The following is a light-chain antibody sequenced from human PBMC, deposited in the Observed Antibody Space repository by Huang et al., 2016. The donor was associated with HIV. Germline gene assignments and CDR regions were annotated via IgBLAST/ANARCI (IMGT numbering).Light chain of an antibody. CDR3: QQYGSSVVT. Sequence: EIVLTQSPGTLSLSPGERATLPCRASQSFSSNYLAWYQQKPGQAPRLRIYGASSRATGIPDRFSGSGSGTDFTLIISRLEPEDFAVYYCQQYGSSVVTFGQGTKVEVK. V-gene: IGKV3-20*01. CDR2: GAS. J-gene: IGKJ1*01. CDR1: QSFSSNY.